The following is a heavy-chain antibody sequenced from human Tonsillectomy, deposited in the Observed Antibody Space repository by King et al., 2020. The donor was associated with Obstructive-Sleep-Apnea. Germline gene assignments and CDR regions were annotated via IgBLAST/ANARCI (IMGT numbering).Heavy chain of an antibody. CDR3: ARGYGNDWYCFDD. J-gene: IGHJ4*02. D-gene: IGHD3-9*01. V-gene: IGHV5-51*01. Sequence: VQLVESGAEVKKPGESVKISCQGSGYSFTNYWIGWVRQMPGKGLEWMGIIYPGDSDTRYSPSFQGQVTISADKSIGTAYLQWSSLKASDTAMYSCARGYGNDWYCFDDGGQGTLVTVSS. CDR1: GYSFTNYW. CDR2: IYPGDSDT.